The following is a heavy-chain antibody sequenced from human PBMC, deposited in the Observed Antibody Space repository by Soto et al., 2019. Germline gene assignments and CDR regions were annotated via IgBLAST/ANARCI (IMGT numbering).Heavy chain of an antibody. CDR2: INHSGST. CDR3: VRGHIQAITIVGVVIGFSGMDV. J-gene: IGHJ6*02. V-gene: IGHV4-34*01. CDR1: GGSFSGYY. D-gene: IGHD3-3*01. Sequence: PSETLSLTCAVYGGSFSGYYWSWIRQPPGKGLEWIGEINHSGSTNYNPSLKSRVTISVDTSKNQFSLKLSSVTAADTAVYYCVRGHIQAITIVGVVIGFSGMDVWGQGTTVTVSS.